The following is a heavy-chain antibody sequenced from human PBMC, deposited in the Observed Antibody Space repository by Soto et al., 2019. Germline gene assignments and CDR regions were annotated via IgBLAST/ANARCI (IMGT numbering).Heavy chain of an antibody. CDR1: GFAFESFA. V-gene: IGHV3-30-3*01. CDR3: ARDPPTAARRGYHYGMDV. Sequence: QLQLVESGGGVDQPGRSLRLSCAASGFAFESFAMHWVRQSPGKGLEWVAVISYDGTNKYYADSAKGRFTISRDNSNNTLYLQMNSLRPEDTGVFYCARDPPTAARRGYHYGMDVWGQGTTVTVSS. D-gene: IGHD6-6*01. CDR2: ISYDGTNK. J-gene: IGHJ6*02.